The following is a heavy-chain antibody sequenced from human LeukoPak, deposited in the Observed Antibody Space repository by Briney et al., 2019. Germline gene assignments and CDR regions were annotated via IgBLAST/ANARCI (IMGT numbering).Heavy chain of an antibody. Sequence: ASVKVSCKAEGYTFSSYGIGWMRQAPGQGFEWLAWISAYNGNRNYAQNFQDRVTVTTDTSTSTAYMELRSLRPDDTAVYYCARTYYYDGCGYYYLDIDYWGQGTLVTVSS. CDR2: ISAYNGNR. D-gene: IGHD3-22*01. V-gene: IGHV1-18*01. CDR1: GYTFSSYG. CDR3: ARTYYYDGCGYYYLDIDY. J-gene: IGHJ4*02.